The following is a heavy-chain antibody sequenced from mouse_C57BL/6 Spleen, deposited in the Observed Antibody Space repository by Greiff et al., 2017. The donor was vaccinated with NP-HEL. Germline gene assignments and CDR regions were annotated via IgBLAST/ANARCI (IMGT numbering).Heavy chain of an antibody. Sequence: QVQLQQSGAELVKPGASVKLSCKASGYTFTSYWMHWVKQRPGQGLEWIGMIHPNSGSTNYNEKFKSKATLTVDKSSSTAYMQLSSLTSEDSAVYYCADATVVNAMDYWGQGTSVTVSS. V-gene: IGHV1-64*01. J-gene: IGHJ4*01. D-gene: IGHD1-1*01. CDR2: IHPNSGST. CDR1: GYTFTSYW. CDR3: ADATVVNAMDY.